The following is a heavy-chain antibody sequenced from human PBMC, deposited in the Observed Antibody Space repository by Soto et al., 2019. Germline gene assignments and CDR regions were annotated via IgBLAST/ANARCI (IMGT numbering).Heavy chain of an antibody. V-gene: IGHV4-34*01. CDR2: INHSGGT. Sequence: QVQLQQWGAGLLKPSETLSLTCAVYGGSFTDYYWTWIRQPPGKGLEWIGEINHSGGTNYNPSLKSRVTTSADTSKNQFSLKLTSVSAADTAVYYCACFQRGILTGYYDYWGQGTLVTVPS. CDR3: ACFQRGILTGYYDY. J-gene: IGHJ4*02. CDR1: GGSFTDYY. D-gene: IGHD3-9*01.